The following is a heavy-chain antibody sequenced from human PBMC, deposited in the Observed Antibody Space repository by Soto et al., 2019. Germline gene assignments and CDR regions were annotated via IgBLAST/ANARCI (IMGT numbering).Heavy chain of an antibody. J-gene: IGHJ4*02. CDR3: VRDLLGSGGHFDY. D-gene: IGHD7-27*01. CDR2: IWYDGSNT. V-gene: IGHV3-33*01. Sequence: PGGSLRLSCAASGFIFSSFGMHWVRQAPGKGLEWVAHIWYDGSNTYYADSVKGRFTISRDNSRNTVYLQMNSLRAEDTAVYYCVRDLLGSGGHFDYWGQGTLVTVSS. CDR1: GFIFSSFG.